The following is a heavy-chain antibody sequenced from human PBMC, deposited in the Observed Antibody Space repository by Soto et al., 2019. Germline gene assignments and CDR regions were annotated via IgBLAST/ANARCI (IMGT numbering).Heavy chain of an antibody. V-gene: IGHV3-30*18. CDR3: AKEYGGKLGWYFDL. D-gene: IGHD2-15*01. CDR1: GFTFSSYG. Sequence: QVQLVESGGGVVQPGRSLRLSCAASGFTFSSYGMHWVRQAPGKGLEWVAVISYDGSNKYYADSVKGRFTISRDNSKNTLYLQMNSLRAEDTAVYYCAKEYGGKLGWYFDLWGRGTLVTVSS. J-gene: IGHJ2*01. CDR2: ISYDGSNK.